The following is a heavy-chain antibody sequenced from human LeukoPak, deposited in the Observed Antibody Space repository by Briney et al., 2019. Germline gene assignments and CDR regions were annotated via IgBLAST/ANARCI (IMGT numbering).Heavy chain of an antibody. V-gene: IGHV1-69*13. CDR1: GGTFISYA. Sequence: SVKVSCKASGGTFISYAISWVRQAPGQGLEWMGGIIPIFGTANYAQKFQGRVTITADESTSTAYMELSSLRSEDTAVYYCASNPLRGIVVVTAYYFDYWGQGTLVTVSS. D-gene: IGHD2-21*02. J-gene: IGHJ4*02. CDR3: ASNPLRGIVVVTAYYFDY. CDR2: IIPIFGTA.